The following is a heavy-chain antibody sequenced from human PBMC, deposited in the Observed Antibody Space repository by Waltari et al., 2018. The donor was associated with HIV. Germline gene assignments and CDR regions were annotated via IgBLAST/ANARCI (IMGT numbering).Heavy chain of an antibody. Sequence: EVRLLQSGGGLVQPGGSLRLSCAAFGFTFSTYDMHWVRPRTGKGLEWVSTIYTTGDSFYPASVKGRFTISRENAKNSLYLQMNRLGVEDTAVYYCTRVKSGQMHYGMDVWGQGTTVTVSS. D-gene: IGHD3-10*01. J-gene: IGHJ6*02. CDR1: GFTFSTYD. CDR3: TRVKSGQMHYGMDV. CDR2: IYTTGDS. V-gene: IGHV3-13*01.